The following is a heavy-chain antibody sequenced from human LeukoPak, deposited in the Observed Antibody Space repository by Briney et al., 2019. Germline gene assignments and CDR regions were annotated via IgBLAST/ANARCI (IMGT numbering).Heavy chain of an antibody. Sequence: PGGSLRLSCAASGFTVSSNYMSWVRQAPGKGLEWVSVIYSGGSTYYADSVKGRFTISRDNSKNTLYLQMNSLRAEDTAVYYCARGRDYYDSSGYSRTNAFDIWGQGTMVTVSS. D-gene: IGHD3-22*01. J-gene: IGHJ3*02. CDR3: ARGRDYYDSSGYSRTNAFDI. CDR1: GFTVSSNY. V-gene: IGHV3-53*01. CDR2: IYSGGST.